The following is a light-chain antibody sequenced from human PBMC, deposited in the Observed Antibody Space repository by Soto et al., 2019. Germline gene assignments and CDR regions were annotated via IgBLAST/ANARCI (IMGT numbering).Light chain of an antibody. V-gene: IGLV3-1*01. Sequence: SYELTQPPSVSVSPGQTASITCSGDKLGDKYACWYQQSPGQSPVLVIYQDSIRPSGIPERFSGSNSGNTATLTISGTQAADEADYYCQAWDSSTVVFGGGTQLTVL. CDR2: QDS. CDR1: KLGDKY. J-gene: IGLJ2*01. CDR3: QAWDSSTVV.